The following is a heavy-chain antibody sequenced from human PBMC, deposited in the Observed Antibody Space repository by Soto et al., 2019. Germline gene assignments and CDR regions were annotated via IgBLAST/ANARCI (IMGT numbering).Heavy chain of an antibody. CDR2: ISYDGSNK. J-gene: IGHJ4*02. Sequence: GGSLRLSSAASGFTFSSYGIHWVRQAPGKGLEWVAVISYDGSNKYYADSVKGRFTISRDNSKNTLYLQMNSLRAEDTAVYYCAKDHYDTLTGYYGPDYWGQGTLVTVSS. CDR1: GFTFSSYG. CDR3: AKDHYDTLTGYYGPDY. V-gene: IGHV3-30*18. D-gene: IGHD3-9*01.